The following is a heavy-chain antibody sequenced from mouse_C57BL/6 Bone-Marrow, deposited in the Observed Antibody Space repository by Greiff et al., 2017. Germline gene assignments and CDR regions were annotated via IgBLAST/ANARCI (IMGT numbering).Heavy chain of an antibody. CDR2: IYPGDGDT. Sequence: QVQLQQSGPELVKPGASVKISCKASGYAFSSSWMNWVKQRPGKGLEWIGRIYPGDGDTNYNGKFKGKATLTADKSSSTAYMQLSSLTSEDSAVYFCARSSSYGWFDYWGQGTLVTVSA. J-gene: IGHJ3*01. V-gene: IGHV1-82*01. CDR3: ARSSSYGWFDY. CDR1: GYAFSSSW. D-gene: IGHD1-1*01.